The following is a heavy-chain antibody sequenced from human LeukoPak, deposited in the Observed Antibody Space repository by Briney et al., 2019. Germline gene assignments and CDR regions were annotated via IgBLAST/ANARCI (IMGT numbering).Heavy chain of an antibody. CDR3: ARGPYGDYVDAFDI. CDR2: ISDSSSII. J-gene: IGHJ3*02. CDR1: GFTFSTYT. V-gene: IGHV3-48*01. Sequence: PGGSLRLSCAGSGFTFSTYTMNWVRQAPGKGLEWVSYISDSSSIIYYADSVKGRFTISRDNAKNSLYLQMNSLRAEDTAIYYCARGPYGDYVDAFDIWGQGTMVTVSS. D-gene: IGHD4-17*01.